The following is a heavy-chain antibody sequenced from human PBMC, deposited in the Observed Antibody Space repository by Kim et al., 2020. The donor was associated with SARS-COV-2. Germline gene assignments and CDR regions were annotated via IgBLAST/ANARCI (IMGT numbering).Heavy chain of an antibody. CDR1: GFSFSSNS. D-gene: IGHD6-13*01. V-gene: IGHV3-48*02. CDR2: ISSRSSTT. CDR3: ARDVGAAGTSSFDI. Sequence: GGSLRLSCAASGFSFSSNSMNWVRQAPGKGLEWVSYISSRSSTTDYADSVMGRFTVSRDNAKNLLYLQMNSLRDEDTAMYYCARDVGAAGTSSFDIWGQGTMVTVSS. J-gene: IGHJ3*02.